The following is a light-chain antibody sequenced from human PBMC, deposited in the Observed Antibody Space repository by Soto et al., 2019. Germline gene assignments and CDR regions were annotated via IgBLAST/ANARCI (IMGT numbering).Light chain of an antibody. V-gene: IGLV1-40*01. Sequence: QSALTQPPSVSGAPGQRVTISCTGNSSNIGAGYDVHWYQQLPGTAPKLLIYGNNNRPSGVPDRFFGSKSGTSASLAITGLQAEDEDGYYCQSYDTSLSEVFGGGTKLTVL. CDR3: QSYDTSLSEV. J-gene: IGLJ3*02. CDR1: SSNIGAGYD. CDR2: GNN.